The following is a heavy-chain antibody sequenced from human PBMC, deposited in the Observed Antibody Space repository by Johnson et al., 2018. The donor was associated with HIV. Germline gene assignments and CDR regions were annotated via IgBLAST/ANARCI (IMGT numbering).Heavy chain of an antibody. CDR3: ARACRDGYTCDVYDI. D-gene: IGHD5-24*01. CDR1: GFTVSSNY. J-gene: IGHJ3*02. Sequence: VQLVESGGGLVQPGGSLRLSCAASGFTVSSNYMSWVRQAPGKGLEWVSVLWSGGNTWYAGSVTGRVTISRDNSKNTLYLQMNSLRAEDTAVYYCARACRDGYTCDVYDIWGLGTMVTVSS. CDR2: LWSGGNT. V-gene: IGHV3-66*01.